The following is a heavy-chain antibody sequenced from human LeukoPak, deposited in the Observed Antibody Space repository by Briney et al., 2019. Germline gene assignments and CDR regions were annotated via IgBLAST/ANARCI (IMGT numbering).Heavy chain of an antibody. V-gene: IGHV1-2*02. CDR3: ARSYGDYYDWYFDL. D-gene: IGHD4-17*01. CDR1: GYTFTGYY. J-gene: IGHJ2*01. Sequence: GASVKVSCKASGYTFTGYYMHWLRQAPGQGLEWMGWINPNSGGTNYAQKFQGRVTMTRDTSISTAYMELSRLRSDDTAVYYCARSYGDYYDWYFDLWGRGTLVTVSS. CDR2: INPNSGGT.